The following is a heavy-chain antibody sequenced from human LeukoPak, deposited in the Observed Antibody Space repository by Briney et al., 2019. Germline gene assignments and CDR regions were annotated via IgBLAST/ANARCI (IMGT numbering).Heavy chain of an antibody. D-gene: IGHD2-2*02. J-gene: IGHJ6*02. CDR2: IYYSGST. Sequence: SETLSLTCTVSGGSISSGDYYWSWIRQPPGKGLEWIGYIYYSGSTYYNPSLKSRVTISVDTSKNQFSLKLSSVTAADTAVYYCASGYCSSTSCYKGMDVWGQGTTVTVSS. V-gene: IGHV4-30-4*01. CDR3: ASGYCSSTSCYKGMDV. CDR1: GGSISSGDYY.